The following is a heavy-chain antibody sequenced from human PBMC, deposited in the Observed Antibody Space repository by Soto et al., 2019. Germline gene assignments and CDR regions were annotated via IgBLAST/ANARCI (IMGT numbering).Heavy chain of an antibody. CDR3: ARDYGDYSDAEYFQH. CDR2: ISAHNGNT. V-gene: IGHV1-18*01. J-gene: IGHJ1*01. Sequence: ASVKVSCKASGYTFTSYGISWVRQAPGQGLEWMGWISAHNGNTNYAQKLQGRVTMTTDTSTSAAYMELRSLRSDDTAVYYCARDYGDYSDAEYFQHWGQGTLVTVSS. CDR1: GYTFTSYG. D-gene: IGHD4-17*01.